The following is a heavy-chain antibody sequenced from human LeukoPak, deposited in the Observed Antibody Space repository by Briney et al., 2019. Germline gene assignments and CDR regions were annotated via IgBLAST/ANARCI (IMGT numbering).Heavy chain of an antibody. V-gene: IGHV4-30-2*01. CDR2: IYHSGST. CDR1: GGSISSGGYY. J-gene: IGHJ6*03. CDR3: ARDRSGLAAAAGEYYYYYYMDV. Sequence: SQTLSLTCTVSGGSISSGGYYWSWIRQPPGKGLEWIGYIYHSGSTYYNPSLKSRVTISVDRSKNQFSLKLSSVTAADTAVYYCARDRSGLAAAAGEYYYYYYMDVWGKGTTVTVSS. D-gene: IGHD6-13*01.